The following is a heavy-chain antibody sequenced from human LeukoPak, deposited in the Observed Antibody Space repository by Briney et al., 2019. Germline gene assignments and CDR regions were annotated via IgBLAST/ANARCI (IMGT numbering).Heavy chain of an antibody. CDR3: ARVNSSSWYEEGYFDY. D-gene: IGHD6-13*01. Sequence: PGGSLRLSCAASGFTFSSYSMNWVRQAPGKGLEWVSYISSSSSTIYYADSVKGRFTISRDNAKNSLYLQMNSLRAEDTAVYYCARVNSSSWYEEGYFDYWGQGTLVTVSS. CDR1: GFTFSSYS. J-gene: IGHJ4*02. V-gene: IGHV3-48*01. CDR2: ISSSSSTI.